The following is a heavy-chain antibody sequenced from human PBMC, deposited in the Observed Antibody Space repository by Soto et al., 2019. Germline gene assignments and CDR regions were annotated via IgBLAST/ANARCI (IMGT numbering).Heavy chain of an antibody. J-gene: IGHJ5*02. Sequence: SGPTLVNPTETLTLTCTVSGFSLSNLRMGVSWIRQSPGKALEWLALIYWDDDKRYSPPLKSRLTITKDTSKNQVVLTMTNMDPVDTATYYCAHSSNKITIAAARFDPWGQGTLVTVSS. CDR1: GFSLSNLRMG. CDR2: IYWDDDK. V-gene: IGHV2-5*02. CDR3: AHSSNKITIAAARFDP. D-gene: IGHD6-13*01.